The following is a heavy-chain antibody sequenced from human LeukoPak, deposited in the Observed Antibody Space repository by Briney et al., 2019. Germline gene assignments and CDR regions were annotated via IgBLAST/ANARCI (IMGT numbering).Heavy chain of an antibody. CDR3: ARDWALGYSSSWYYAFDI. J-gene: IGHJ3*02. D-gene: IGHD6-13*01. CDR1: GGSISSYY. Sequence: SETLSLTCAVSGGSISSYYWNWIRQPPGKGLEWIGNINYSGSTNYNPSLKSRVTISIDTSKNQFSLKLSSVTTADTAVYYCARDWALGYSSSWYYAFDIWGQGTMVTVSS. CDR2: INYSGST. V-gene: IGHV4-59*13.